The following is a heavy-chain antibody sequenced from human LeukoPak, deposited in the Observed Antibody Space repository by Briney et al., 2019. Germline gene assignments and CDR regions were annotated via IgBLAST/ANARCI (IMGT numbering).Heavy chain of an antibody. CDR1: AFTFSSYA. CDR3: AKDLEMGGVDY. CDR2: ISGSGGST. J-gene: IGHJ4*02. Sequence: GGSLRLSCAASAFTFSSYAMSWVRQAQGKGLEWVSAISGSGGSTYYADSVKGRFTISRDNSKNTLYLQMNSLRAEDTAVYYCAKDLEMGGVDYWGQGTLASVSS. V-gene: IGHV3-23*01. D-gene: IGHD5-24*01.